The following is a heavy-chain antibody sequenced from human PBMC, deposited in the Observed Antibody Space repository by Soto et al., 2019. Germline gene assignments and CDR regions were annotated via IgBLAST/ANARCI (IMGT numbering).Heavy chain of an antibody. CDR2: ISGAGGST. V-gene: IGHV3-23*01. Sequence: EVQLLESGGGLVQPGGSLRLSSAASQFTFSYYAMGWVRQAPGKGLEWVSLISGAGGSTNYADSVKGRFAISRDNSENTLYLQMNSLSAEDTAVYYCAKGRPPFDLWGRGTLVIVSS. CDR1: QFTFSYYA. J-gene: IGHJ2*01. D-gene: IGHD6-6*01. CDR3: AKGRPPFDL.